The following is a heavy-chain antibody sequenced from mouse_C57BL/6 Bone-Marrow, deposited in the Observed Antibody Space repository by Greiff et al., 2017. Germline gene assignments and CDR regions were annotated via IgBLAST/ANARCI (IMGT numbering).Heavy chain of an antibody. V-gene: IGHV5-4*03. D-gene: IGHD1-1*01. CDR2: ISDGGSYT. Sequence: EVKLVESGGGLVKPGGSLKLSCAASGFTFSSYAMSWVRQTPEKRLEWVATISDGGSYTYYPDNVKGRFTISRDNAKNNLYLQMSHLKSEDTAMYDWARVYGSSRFAYWGQGTLVTVSA. J-gene: IGHJ3*01. CDR1: GFTFSSYA. CDR3: ARVYGSSRFAY.